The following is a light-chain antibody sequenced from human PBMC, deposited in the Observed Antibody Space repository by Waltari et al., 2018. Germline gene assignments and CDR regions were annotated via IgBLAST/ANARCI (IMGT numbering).Light chain of an antibody. CDR2: DAS. CDR1: QDISNY. CDR3: QQYDNLPIT. J-gene: IGKJ5*01. Sequence: DLQMTQSPSSLSASVGDRVTITCPASQDISNYLNWYQHNPGKATKLLSYDASTLETGVPSRFSGSGSGTDFTFTISSLQPEDIATYYCQQYDNLPITFGQGTRLEIK. V-gene: IGKV1-33*01.